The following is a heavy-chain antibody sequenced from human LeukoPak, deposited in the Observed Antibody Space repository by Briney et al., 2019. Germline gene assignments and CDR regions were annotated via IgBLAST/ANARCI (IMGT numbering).Heavy chain of an antibody. CDR2: ISSSSSYI. CDR3: AMPNCSGGSCFWLAFDI. D-gene: IGHD2-15*01. Sequence: GGSLRLSCAAPGFTFSSYSMNWVRQAPGKGLEWVSSISSSSSYIYYADSVKGRFTISRDNAKNSLYLQMNSLRAEDTAVYYCAMPNCSGGSCFWLAFDIWGQGTMVTVSS. CDR1: GFTFSSYS. V-gene: IGHV3-21*01. J-gene: IGHJ3*02.